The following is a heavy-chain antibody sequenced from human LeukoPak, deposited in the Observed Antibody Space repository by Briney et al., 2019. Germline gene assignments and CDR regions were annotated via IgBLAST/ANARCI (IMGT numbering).Heavy chain of an antibody. Sequence: GGSLRLSCAASGFTFSSYGMHWVRQAPGKGLEWVAFIRYDGSNKYYEDSVKGRFTISRDNSKSTLYLHMNSLRAEDTAVYYCATLEGIAVAGTGWFDPWGQGTLVTVSS. V-gene: IGHV3-30*02. CDR2: IRYDGSNK. J-gene: IGHJ5*02. CDR3: ATLEGIAVAGTGWFDP. D-gene: IGHD6-19*01. CDR1: GFTFSSYG.